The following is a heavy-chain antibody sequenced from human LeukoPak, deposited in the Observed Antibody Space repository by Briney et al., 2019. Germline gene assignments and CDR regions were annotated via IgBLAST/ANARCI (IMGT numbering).Heavy chain of an antibody. J-gene: IGHJ4*02. Sequence: KPSETLSLTCTVPGGSISSGSYYRSWIRQPAGKGLEWIGRIYTIGSTNYNPSLKSRVTISVDTSKNQFSLKLSSVTAADTAVYYCARVVRGIAVAGTAFDYWGQGTLVTVSS. CDR2: IYTIGST. V-gene: IGHV4-61*02. CDR1: GGSISSGSYY. D-gene: IGHD6-19*01. CDR3: ARVVRGIAVAGTAFDY.